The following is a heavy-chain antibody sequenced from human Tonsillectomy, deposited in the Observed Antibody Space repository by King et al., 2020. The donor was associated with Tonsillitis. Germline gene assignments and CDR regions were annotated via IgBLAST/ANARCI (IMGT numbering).Heavy chain of an antibody. Sequence: QLVQSGGGVVQPGRSLRLSCAASGFTFRSYGMHWVRQAPGKGLEWVAVIWYDGSNKYYADSVKGRFTISRDNSKNTLYLQMNSLRAEDTAVYYCARDLSSDIVVVPAAPADWGQGTLVTVSS. CDR2: IWYDGSNK. CDR3: ARDLSSDIVVVPAAPAD. V-gene: IGHV3-33*01. CDR1: GFTFRSYG. D-gene: IGHD2-2*01. J-gene: IGHJ1*01.